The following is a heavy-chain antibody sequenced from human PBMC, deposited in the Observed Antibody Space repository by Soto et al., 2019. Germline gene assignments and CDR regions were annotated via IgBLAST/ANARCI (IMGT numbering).Heavy chain of an antibody. CDR3: AREISRSGSYDAGWFDP. D-gene: IGHD1-26*01. CDR1: GYTFTSYG. CDR2: ISAYNGNT. V-gene: IGHV1-18*01. J-gene: IGHJ5*02. Sequence: ASVKVSCKASGYTFTSYGISWVRQAPGQGLEWMGWISAYNGNTNYAQKLQGRVTMTTDTSTSTAYMELRSLRSDDTAVYYCAREISRSGSYDAGWFDPWGQGTLVTVSS.